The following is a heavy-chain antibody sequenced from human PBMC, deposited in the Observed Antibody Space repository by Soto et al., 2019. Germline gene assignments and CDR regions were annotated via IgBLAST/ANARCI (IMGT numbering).Heavy chain of an antibody. V-gene: IGHV1-18*01. CDR1: GNTFTTYG. CDR2: ISAYNGNT. D-gene: IGHD2-2*02. J-gene: IGHJ6*02. CDR3: ARERCSSTSCYKGPFYYYGMDV. Sequence: GASVKVSCKASGNTFTTYGISWVRQAPGQGLEWMGWISAYNGNTNYAQKLQGRVTMTTDTSTSTAYMELRSLRSDDTAMYYCARERCSSTSCYKGPFYYYGMDVWGQGTTVTVSS.